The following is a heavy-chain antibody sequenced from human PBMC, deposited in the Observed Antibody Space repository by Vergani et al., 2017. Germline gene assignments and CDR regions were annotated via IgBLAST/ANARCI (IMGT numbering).Heavy chain of an antibody. Sequence: QVQLVQSGAEVKKPGASVKVSCKLSGYTFTTSDINWGRQATGQGVEWMGWMNPNSGNTGYAQKFQGRVTMTRKTSITTDYMELSSLRSDDTAVYFCVTGRGIYWGQGTLGTVST. V-gene: IGHV1-8*01. CDR3: VTGRGIY. J-gene: IGHJ4*02. D-gene: IGHD6-13*01. CDR2: MNPNSGNT. CDR1: GYTFTTSD.